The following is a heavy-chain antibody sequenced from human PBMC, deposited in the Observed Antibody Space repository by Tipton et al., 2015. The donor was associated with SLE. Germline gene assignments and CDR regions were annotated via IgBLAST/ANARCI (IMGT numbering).Heavy chain of an antibody. CDR3: ARQGYYYAMDV. V-gene: IGHV4-39*01. CDR1: GGSISSSSYS. CDR2: IYYTGRN. J-gene: IGHJ6*02. Sequence: TLSFTCTVSGGSISSSSYSWGWIRQPPGKGLEWIGNIYYTGRNYYNPSLESRVTISVDTSKNQFSLKLRSVTAADTAVYYCARQGYYYAMDVWGHGTTVTVSS. D-gene: IGHD2-15*01.